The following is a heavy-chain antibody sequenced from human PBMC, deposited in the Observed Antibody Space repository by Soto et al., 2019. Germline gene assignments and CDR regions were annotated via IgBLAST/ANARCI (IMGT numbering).Heavy chain of an antibody. CDR3: AREDSIIIPAVSDF. D-gene: IGHD2-2*01. V-gene: IGHV3-21*01. Sequence: GWSLRLSCAVSGFYFNNYGINWVRQAPGKGLEWVSSVSKSDYTYYSDSVKGRFTISRDSAKNSVSLQMNSLRAEDTAVYYCAREDSIIIPAVSDFWGQGTLVTV. CDR2: VSKSDYT. J-gene: IGHJ4*02. CDR1: GFYFNNYG.